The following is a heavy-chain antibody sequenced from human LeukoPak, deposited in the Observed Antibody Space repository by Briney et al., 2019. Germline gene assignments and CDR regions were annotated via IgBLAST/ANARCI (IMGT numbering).Heavy chain of an antibody. CDR1: GFTFSNHA. V-gene: IGHV3-23*01. CDR2: ISNDGDGP. D-gene: IGHD5-12*01. J-gene: IGHJ4*02. CDR3: ARTFNGFDPNFDH. Sequence: GGSLRLSCAASGFTFSNHAMNWVRQAPGKGLVWVSTISNDGDGPHYADSVKGLFTISRDNMKNTLYLQMDNLRDVDTAIYFCARTFNGFDPNFDHWGQGTLVTVSS.